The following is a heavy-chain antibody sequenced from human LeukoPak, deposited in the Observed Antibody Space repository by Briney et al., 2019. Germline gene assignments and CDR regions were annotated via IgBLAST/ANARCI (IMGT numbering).Heavy chain of an antibody. CDR2: IYPGDSDT. D-gene: IGHD3-22*01. Sequence: GESLQISCKGSGYNFPSYWIGWVRQMPGKGLEWMGIIYPGDSDTTYSPSFQGQVTISADKSISTAYLQWSSLKASDTAMYYCARYSNYYHSSGYKYYFDFWGQGTLVTVSS. CDR3: ARYSNYYHSSGYKYYFDF. CDR1: GYNFPSYW. J-gene: IGHJ4*02. V-gene: IGHV5-51*01.